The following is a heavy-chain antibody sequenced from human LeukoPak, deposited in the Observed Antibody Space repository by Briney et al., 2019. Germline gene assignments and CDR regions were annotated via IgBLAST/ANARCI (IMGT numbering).Heavy chain of an antibody. CDR3: ASHSSSWVYYYMDV. Sequence: PGGSLRLSCAASGFTVSSNYMSWVCQAPGKGLEWVSVIYSGGSTYYADSVKGRFTISRDNSKNTLYLQMNSLRAEDTAVYYCASHSSSWVYYYMDVWGKGTTVTVSS. J-gene: IGHJ6*03. V-gene: IGHV3-66*02. CDR2: IYSGGST. CDR1: GFTVSSNY. D-gene: IGHD6-13*01.